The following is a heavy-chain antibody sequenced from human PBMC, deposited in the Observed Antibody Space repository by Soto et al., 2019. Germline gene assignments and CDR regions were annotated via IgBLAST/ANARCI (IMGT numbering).Heavy chain of an antibody. V-gene: IGHV3-15*07. CDR3: TTGRGGVPAAIPPWFDP. D-gene: IGHD2-2*02. Sequence: EVQLVESGGGLVKPGGSLRLSCAASGFTFSNAWMNWVRQAPGKGLEWVGRIKSKTDGGTTDYAAPVKGRFTISRDDSKNTLYLQMNSLKTEDTAVYYCTTGRGGVPAAIPPWFDPWGQGTLVTVSS. CDR1: GFTFSNAW. J-gene: IGHJ5*02. CDR2: IKSKTDGGTT.